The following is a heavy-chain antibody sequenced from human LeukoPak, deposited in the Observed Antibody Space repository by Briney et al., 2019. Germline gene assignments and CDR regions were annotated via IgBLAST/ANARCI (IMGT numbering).Heavy chain of an antibody. J-gene: IGHJ3*02. CDR3: ARDRRGFDAFDI. CDR1: GGSISSSY. Sequence: PSETLSLTCTVSGGSISSSYWNWIRQPPGTGLEWIGYIYYSGSTNYNSSLKSRVTISLDTSKNEFSLKLRSVTAADTAMYHCARDRRGFDAFDIWGQGTMVTVSS. CDR2: IYYSGST. D-gene: IGHD3-10*01. V-gene: IGHV4-59*01.